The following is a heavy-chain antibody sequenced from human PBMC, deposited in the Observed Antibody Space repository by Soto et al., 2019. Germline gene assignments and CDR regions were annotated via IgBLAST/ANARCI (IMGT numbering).Heavy chain of an antibody. CDR3: ARGDFWSGSFDY. V-gene: IGHV4-59*01. CDR2: IYYSGST. Sequence: SETLSLTCTVSGGSISSYYWSWIRQPPGKGLEWIGYIYYSGSTNYNPSLKSRVTISVDTSKNQFSLKLSSVTAADTAVYYCARGDFWSGSFDYWGQGTLVTVS. D-gene: IGHD3-3*01. J-gene: IGHJ4*02. CDR1: GGSISSYY.